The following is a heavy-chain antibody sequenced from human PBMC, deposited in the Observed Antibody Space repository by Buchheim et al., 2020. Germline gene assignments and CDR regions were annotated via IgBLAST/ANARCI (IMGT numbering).Heavy chain of an antibody. CDR2: ISGSGGST. D-gene: IGHD5-18*01. CDR1: GFTFSSYA. CDR3: AKLCPLDTAMVTDYYYYYGMDV. V-gene: IGHV3-23*01. Sequence: EVQLLESGGGLVQPGGSLRLSCAASGFTFSSYAMSWVRQAPGKGLEWVSAISGSGGSTYYADSVTGRFTISRDNSKKTLYLPMNSLRAEDTAVYYCAKLCPLDTAMVTDYYYYYGMDVWGQGTT. J-gene: IGHJ6*02.